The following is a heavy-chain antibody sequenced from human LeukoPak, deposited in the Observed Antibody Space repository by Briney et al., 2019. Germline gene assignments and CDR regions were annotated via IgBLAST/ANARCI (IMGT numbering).Heavy chain of an antibody. V-gene: IGHV3-30-3*01. Sequence: GGSLRLSCAASGFTFSSYAMHWVRQAPGKGLEWVAVISYDGSNKYYADSVKGRFTISRDNAKNSLYLQMNSLRAEDTAVYYCASCTGSYYGPFIDWGQGTLVTVSS. CDR3: ASCTGSYYGPFID. CDR1: GFTFSSYA. J-gene: IGHJ4*02. CDR2: ISYDGSNK. D-gene: IGHD1-26*01.